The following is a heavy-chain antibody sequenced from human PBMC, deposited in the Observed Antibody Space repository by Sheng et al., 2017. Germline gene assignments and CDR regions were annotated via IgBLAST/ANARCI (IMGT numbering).Heavy chain of an antibody. V-gene: IGHV3-21*01. CDR1: GFTFSSYS. J-gene: IGHJ5*02. CDR2: ISSSSSYI. D-gene: IGHD5-18*01. Sequence: EVQLVESGGGLVKPGGSLRLSCAASGFTFSSYSMNWVRQAPGKGLEWVSSISSSSSYIYYADSVKGRFTISRDNAKNSLYLQMNSLRAEDTAVYYCAREGYTSYGYPGWFDPWGQGTLVTVSS. CDR3: AREGYTSYGYPGWFDP.